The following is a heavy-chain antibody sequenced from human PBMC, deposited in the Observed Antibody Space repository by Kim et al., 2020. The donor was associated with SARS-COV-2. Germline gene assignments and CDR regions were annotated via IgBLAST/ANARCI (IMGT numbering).Heavy chain of an antibody. CDR1: GGSISSSSYY. CDR3: AKHRSSRWHPDYYYGMDV. J-gene: IGHJ6*02. D-gene: IGHD6-13*01. CDR2: IYSSGST. V-gene: IGHV4-39*01. Sequence: SETLSLTCTVSGGSISSSSYYWGGIRQPPGKGLEWIGTIYSSGSTYYNPSLKSRVIISVDTSKNQFSLKLSSMTAADTAVYYCAKHRSSRWHPDYYYGMDVWGQGTTVTVSS.